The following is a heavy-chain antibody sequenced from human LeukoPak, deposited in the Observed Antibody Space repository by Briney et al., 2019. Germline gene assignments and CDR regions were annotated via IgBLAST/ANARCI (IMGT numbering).Heavy chain of an antibody. D-gene: IGHD2-15*01. CDR3: ARQDSPSFYYYYYYMDV. CDR2: INHSGST. V-gene: IGHV4-34*01. Sequence: SETLSLTCAVYGGSFSGYYWSWIRQPPGKGLEWIGEINHSGSTNYNPSLKSRVTISVDTSKNQFSLKLSSVTAADTAVYYCARQDSPSFYYYYYYMDVWGKGTTVTVSS. J-gene: IGHJ6*03. CDR1: GGSFSGYY.